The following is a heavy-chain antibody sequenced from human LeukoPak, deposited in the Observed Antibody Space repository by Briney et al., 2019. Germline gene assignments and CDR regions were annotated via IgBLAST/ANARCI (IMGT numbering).Heavy chain of an antibody. J-gene: IGHJ3*02. CDR3: ARVRRRSNPPFDI. CDR1: GRSISSGSYY. V-gene: IGHV4-61*02. CDR2: IYTSGST. Sequence: SETLSLTCTVSGRSISSGSYYWSWIRQPAGKGLEWIGRIYTSGSTNYNPSLKSRVTISVDTSKNQFSLKLSSVTAADTAVYYCARVRRRSNPPFDIWGQGTMVTVSS.